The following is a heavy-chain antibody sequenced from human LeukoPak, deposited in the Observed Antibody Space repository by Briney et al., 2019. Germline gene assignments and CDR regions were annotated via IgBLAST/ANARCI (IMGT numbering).Heavy chain of an antibody. D-gene: IGHD4-17*01. CDR2: INHSGST. CDR1: GGSFSGYY. V-gene: IGHV4-34*01. CDR3: AGEYHGDYPAWYFDL. J-gene: IGHJ2*01. Sequence: SETLSLTCAVYGGSFSGYYWSWIRQPPGKGLEWIGEINHSGSTNYNPSLKSRVTTSVDTSKNQFSLKLSSVTAADTAVYYCAGEYHGDYPAWYFDLWGRGTLVTVSS.